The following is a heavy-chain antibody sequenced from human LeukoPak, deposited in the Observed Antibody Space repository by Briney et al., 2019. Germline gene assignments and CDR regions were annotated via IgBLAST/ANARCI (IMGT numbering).Heavy chain of an antibody. V-gene: IGHV4-34*01. CDR1: GGSFSGYY. J-gene: IGHJ4*02. CDR2: INHSGST. Sequence: PSETLSLTCAVYGGSFSGYYWSWIRQPPGKGLEWIGEINHSGSTNYNPSLKSRVTISVDTSKNQFSLKLSSVTAADTAVYYCARHQEGVYYDSSGYYGDYWGQGTLVTVSS. D-gene: IGHD3-22*01. CDR3: ARHQEGVYYDSSGYYGDY.